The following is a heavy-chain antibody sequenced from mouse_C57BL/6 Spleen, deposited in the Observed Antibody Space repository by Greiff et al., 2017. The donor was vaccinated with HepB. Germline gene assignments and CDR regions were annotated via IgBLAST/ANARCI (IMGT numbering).Heavy chain of an antibody. J-gene: IGHJ2*01. V-gene: IGHV1-22*01. CDR3: ARGGYDGYYDYFDY. Sequence: VQLQQSGPELVKPGASVKMSCKASGYTFTDYNMHWVKQSHGKSLEWIGYINPNNGGTSYNQKFKGKATLTVNKSSSTAYMELRSLTSEDSAVYYCARGGYDGYYDYFDYWGQGTTLTVSS. D-gene: IGHD2-3*01. CDR2: INPNNGGT. CDR1: GYTFTDYN.